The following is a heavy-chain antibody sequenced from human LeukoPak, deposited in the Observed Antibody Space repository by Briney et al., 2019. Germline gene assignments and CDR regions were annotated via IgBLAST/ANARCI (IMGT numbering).Heavy chain of an antibody. CDR2: IFYTGNT. J-gene: IGHJ4*02. CDR3: ARVRPGGWVVDY. D-gene: IGHD1-26*01. V-gene: IGHV4-61*08. Sequence: PSETLSLTCAVSGGSISSGGYSWSWIRQPPGKGLEWIGYIFYTGNTNYNPSLKSRVTISVDTSEKQFSLKLSSVTAADTAVYYCARVRPGGWVVDYWGQGTLVTVSS. CDR1: GGSISSGGYS.